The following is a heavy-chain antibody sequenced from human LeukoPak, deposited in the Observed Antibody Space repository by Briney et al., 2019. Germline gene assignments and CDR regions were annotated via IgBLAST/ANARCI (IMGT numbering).Heavy chain of an antibody. CDR2: FDPEDGET. J-gene: IGHJ5*02. CDR3: ATERTGLSSGWYWFDP. V-gene: IGHV1-24*01. CDR1: GYTLTELS. Sequence: ASVKVSCKVSGYTLTELSMHWVRQAPGKGLEWMGGFDPEDGETIYAQKFQGRVTMTEDASTDTAYMELSSLRSEDTAVYYCATERTGLSSGWYWFDPWGQGTLVTVSS. D-gene: IGHD6-19*01.